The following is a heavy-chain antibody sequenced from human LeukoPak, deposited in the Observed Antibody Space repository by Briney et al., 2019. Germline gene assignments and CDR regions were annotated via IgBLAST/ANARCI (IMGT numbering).Heavy chain of an antibody. CDR2: IYHGGST. Sequence: SETLSLTCAVSGYSISSGYYWGWIRQPPGKGLEWIGSIYHGGSTYYNPSLKSRVTISVDTSKDQFSLKLSSVTAADTAVYYCARELYYDFWSGYPNDWYYYMDVWGKGTTVTVSS. V-gene: IGHV4-38-2*02. J-gene: IGHJ6*03. D-gene: IGHD3-3*01. CDR1: GYSISSGYY. CDR3: ARELYYDFWSGYPNDWYYYMDV.